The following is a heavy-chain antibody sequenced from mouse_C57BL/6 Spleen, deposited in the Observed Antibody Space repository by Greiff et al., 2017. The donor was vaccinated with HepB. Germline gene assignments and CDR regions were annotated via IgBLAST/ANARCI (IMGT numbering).Heavy chain of an antibody. V-gene: IGHV1-82*01. Sequence: VQLQQSGPELVKPGASVKISCKASGYAFSSSWMNWVKQRPGKGLEWIGRIYPGDGDTNYNGKFKGKATLTADKSSSTAYMQLSSLTSEDSAVYFCAREVDYGYYAMDYWGQGTSVTVSS. CDR3: AREVDYGYYAMDY. CDR1: GYAFSSSW. CDR2: IYPGDGDT. J-gene: IGHJ4*01. D-gene: IGHD2-4*01.